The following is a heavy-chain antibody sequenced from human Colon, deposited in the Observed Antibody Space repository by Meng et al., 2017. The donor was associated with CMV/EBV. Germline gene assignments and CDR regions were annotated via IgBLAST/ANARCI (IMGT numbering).Heavy chain of an antibody. V-gene: IGHV3-30*02. CDR1: GIACSSSG. CDR3: ARDKGVRTFDT. J-gene: IGHJ4*02. CDR2: IRHDGSNE. D-gene: IGHD2-21*01. Sequence: QVQLGESGGGVVQPAESRRLVGAASGIACSSSGMHWVRQAPGKGLEWVALIRHDGSNEYYAESVRGRFTISRDNSKNTVYLQMNSLRSEDTAVYYCARDKGVRTFDTWGQGILVTVSS.